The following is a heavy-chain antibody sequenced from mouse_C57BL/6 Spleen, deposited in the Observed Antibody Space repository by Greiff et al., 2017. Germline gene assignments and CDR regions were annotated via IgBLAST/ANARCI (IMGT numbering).Heavy chain of an antibody. CDR3: ARGGFITTVEDY. D-gene: IGHD1-1*01. J-gene: IGHJ2*01. Sequence: DVHLVESGGGLVKPGGSLKLSCAASGFTFSDYGMHWVRQAPEKGLEWVAYLSSGSSTIYYADTVKGRFTISRDNDKNNLFLQMTSLRSEDTDMYYCARGGFITTVEDYWGQGTTLTVSS. CDR2: LSSGSSTI. V-gene: IGHV5-17*01. CDR1: GFTFSDYG.